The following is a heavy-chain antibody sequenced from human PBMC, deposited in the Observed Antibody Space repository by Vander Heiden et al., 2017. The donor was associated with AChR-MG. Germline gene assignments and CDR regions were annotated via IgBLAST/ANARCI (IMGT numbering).Heavy chain of an antibody. Sequence: QVQLVQSGAEVTKPGASVTVSCKASGYTFTGYYMHWGRQAPGQGLEWMGWINPNSGGTNYAQKFQGRVTMTRDTSISTAYMELSRLRSDDTAVYYCARTEYSSSSWLNYWGQGTLVTVSS. CDR2: INPNSGGT. J-gene: IGHJ4*02. CDR3: ARTEYSSSSWLNY. V-gene: IGHV1-2*02. D-gene: IGHD6-6*01. CDR1: GYTFTGYY.